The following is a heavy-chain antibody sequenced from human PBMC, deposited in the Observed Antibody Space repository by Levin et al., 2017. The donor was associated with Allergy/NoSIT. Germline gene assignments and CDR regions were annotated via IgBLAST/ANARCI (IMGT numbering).Heavy chain of an antibody. CDR3: ARDPAIAAAGEQSFQH. D-gene: IGHD6-13*01. CDR1: GYTFSAYY. V-gene: IGHV1-2*02. CDR2: INPNNGVT. Sequence: GESLKISCKTSGYTFSAYYMHWVRQAPGQGLEWMGWINPNNGVTHFARKFQGRVTVTRDTSISTVYMELSNLKSDDTAVYYCARDPAIAAAGEQSFQHWGQGTLVTVSA. J-gene: IGHJ1*01.